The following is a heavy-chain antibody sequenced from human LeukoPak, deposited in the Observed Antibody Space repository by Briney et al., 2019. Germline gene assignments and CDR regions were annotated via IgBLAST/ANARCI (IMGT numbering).Heavy chain of an antibody. Sequence: ASVKVSCKASGYTFTSYGISWVRQAPGQGLEWMGWISAYNGNTNYAQKLQGRVTMTTDTPTSTAYMELRSLRSDDTAVYYCASGPGIVGATALDYWGQGTLVTVSS. CDR1: GYTFTSYG. CDR3: ASGPGIVGATALDY. CDR2: ISAYNGNT. J-gene: IGHJ4*02. D-gene: IGHD1-26*01. V-gene: IGHV1-18*01.